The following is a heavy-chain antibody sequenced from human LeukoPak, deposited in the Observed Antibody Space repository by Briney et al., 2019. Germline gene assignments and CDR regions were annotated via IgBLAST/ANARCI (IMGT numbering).Heavy chain of an antibody. CDR2: IYPGDSDT. D-gene: IGHD6-13*01. V-gene: IGHV5-51*01. Sequence: GASLQISCKGSGYSFTSYWIGWVRQLPGKGLEWMGIIYPGDSDTRYSPSFQGQVTISADKSISTAYLQWSSLKASDTAMYYCARPGLSSSSWDFDYWGQGTLVTVSS. CDR1: GYSFTSYW. CDR3: ARPGLSSSSWDFDY. J-gene: IGHJ4*02.